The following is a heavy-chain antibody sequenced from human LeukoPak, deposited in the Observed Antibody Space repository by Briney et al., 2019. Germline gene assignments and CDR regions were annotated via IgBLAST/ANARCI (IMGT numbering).Heavy chain of an antibody. CDR2: IDYDGITT. V-gene: IGHV3-74*01. Sequence: GGSLRLSCAASGFSLSTFWMHWVRQAPGKGLAWVSRIDYDGITTTYADSVKGRFTISRDNAKNTLYLQMNSLRAEDTAIYYCARGPSGYHNTGGQGTLVTVSS. D-gene: IGHD5-12*01. J-gene: IGHJ4*02. CDR3: ARGPSGYHNT. CDR1: GFSLSTFW.